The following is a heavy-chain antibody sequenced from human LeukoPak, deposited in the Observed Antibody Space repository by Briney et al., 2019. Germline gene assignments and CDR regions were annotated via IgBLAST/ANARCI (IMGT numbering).Heavy chain of an antibody. CDR1: GYNFLSHW. CDR2: IYPGDSET. Sequence: GESLKISCRGSGYNFLSHWIGWVRQKPGKGLEWMGTIYPGDSETSYSPSFQGQVTISADKSISTAYLQWSSLKASDTAMYYCALSYGDYYIDHWGQGTLVIVS. V-gene: IGHV5-51*01. CDR3: ALSYGDYYIDH. D-gene: IGHD4-17*01. J-gene: IGHJ4*02.